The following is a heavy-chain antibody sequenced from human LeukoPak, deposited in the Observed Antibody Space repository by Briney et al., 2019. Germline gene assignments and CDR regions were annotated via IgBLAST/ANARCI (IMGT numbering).Heavy chain of an antibody. CDR2: IYYSGST. CDR3: ARDRLYYFDY. Sequence: PSETLSLTCTVSGGSISSYYWSWIRQPPGKGLEWIGYIYYSGSTNYNPSLKSRVTISVDTSKNQFSLRLSSVTAADTAVYYCARDRLYYFDYWGQGTLVTVSS. V-gene: IGHV4-59*01. J-gene: IGHJ4*02. D-gene: IGHD2-21*02. CDR1: GGSISSYY.